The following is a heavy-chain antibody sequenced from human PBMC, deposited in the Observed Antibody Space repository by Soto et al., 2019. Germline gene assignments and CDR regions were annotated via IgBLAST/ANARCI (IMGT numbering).Heavy chain of an antibody. Sequence: PGESLKISCKGSGYSFAVYWITLVLQKPGKGLEWMGRIDPSDSQTYYSPSFRGHVTISVTKSITTVFLQWSSLRASDTAMYYCARQIYDSDTGPNFQYYFDSWGQGTPVTVSS. J-gene: IGHJ4*02. CDR2: IDPSDSQT. D-gene: IGHD3-22*01. CDR3: ARQIYDSDTGPNFQYYFDS. CDR1: GYSFAVYW. V-gene: IGHV5-10-1*01.